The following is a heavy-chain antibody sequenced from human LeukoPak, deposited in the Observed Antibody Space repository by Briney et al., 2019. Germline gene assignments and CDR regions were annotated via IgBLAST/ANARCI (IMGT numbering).Heavy chain of an antibody. CDR2: IKSKTDGGTT. D-gene: IGHD1-26*01. V-gene: IGHV3-15*01. Sequence: PGGSLRLSCAASGFTFNNAWMSWVRQAPGKGLEWVGRIKSKTDGGTTDYAASVKGRFTISRDDSKNTLYLQMNSLKIEDTAVYYCTRIIKSGSFDYWGQGVLVTVSS. CDR3: TRIIKSGSFDY. CDR1: GFTFNNAW. J-gene: IGHJ4*02.